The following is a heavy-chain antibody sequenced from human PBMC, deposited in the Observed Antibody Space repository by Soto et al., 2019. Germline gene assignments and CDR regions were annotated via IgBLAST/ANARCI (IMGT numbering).Heavy chain of an antibody. CDR2: ISGSGGGT. Sequence: EVQLLDSGGGLVQPGGSLRLSCAASGFTFSSYAMSWVRQAPGKGLEWVSSISGSGGGTYYADSVKGRFTISRDNSKNTLSLQMNSLRAEDKAVYYCAKSRGSGSYFNPSDAFDFWGQGTMVTVYS. CDR3: AKSRGSGSYFNPSDAFDF. D-gene: IGHD3-10*01. CDR1: GFTFSSYA. J-gene: IGHJ3*01. V-gene: IGHV3-23*01.